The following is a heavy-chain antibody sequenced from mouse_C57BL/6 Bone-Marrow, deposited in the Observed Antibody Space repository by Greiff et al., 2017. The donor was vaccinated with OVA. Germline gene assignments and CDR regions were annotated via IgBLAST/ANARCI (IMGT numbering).Heavy chain of an antibody. CDR1: GYTFTSYW. CDR3: ARLVFAY. V-gene: IGHV1-50*01. Sequence: QVQLQQPGAELVKPGASVKLSCKASGYTFTSYWMQWVKQRPGQGLEWIGEIDPSDSYTNYNQKFKGKATLTVETSSSTAYMQLSSLTSEDSAVYYGARLVFAYWGQGTLVTVSA. CDR2: IDPSDSYT. J-gene: IGHJ3*01.